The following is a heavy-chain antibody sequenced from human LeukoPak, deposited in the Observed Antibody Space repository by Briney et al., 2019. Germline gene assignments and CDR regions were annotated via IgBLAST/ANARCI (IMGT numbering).Heavy chain of an antibody. CDR1: GFTFSSYA. Sequence: PGGSLRLSCTASGFTFSSYAMHWVRQAPGKGLERVAVISYDGSDKYYADSVKGRFTNSRDNSKNTLYLQMNSLRAEDTAVHYCARDQGGYTYGYLFDSWGREPRSPSPQ. V-gene: IGHV3-30*04. J-gene: IGHJ4*02. CDR3: ARDQGGYTYGYLFDS. D-gene: IGHD5-18*01. CDR2: ISYDGSDK.